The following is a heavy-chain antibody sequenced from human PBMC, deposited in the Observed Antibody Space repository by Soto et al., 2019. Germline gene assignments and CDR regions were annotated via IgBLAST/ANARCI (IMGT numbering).Heavy chain of an antibody. CDR1: GYTFTSYD. D-gene: IGHD5-12*01. CDR2: MNPNSGNT. Sequence: GASVKVSCKASGYTFTSYDINWVRQATGQGLEWMGWMNPNSGNTGYAQKFQGRVTMTRNTSISTAYMELSSLRSGDTAVYYCARGVLDIVATRPVYYFDYWGQGTLVTVSS. J-gene: IGHJ4*02. CDR3: ARGVLDIVATRPVYYFDY. V-gene: IGHV1-8*01.